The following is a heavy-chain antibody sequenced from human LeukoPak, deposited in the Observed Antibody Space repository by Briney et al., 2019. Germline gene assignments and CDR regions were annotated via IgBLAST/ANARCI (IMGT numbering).Heavy chain of an antibody. CDR3: ARHYTVAGPIAVGAFDI. CDR1: GGSIGSYY. CDR2: IYYSGST. J-gene: IGHJ3*02. D-gene: IGHD6-19*01. V-gene: IGHV4-59*08. Sequence: GSLRLSCTVSGGSIGSYYWSWIRQPPGKGLEWIGYIYYSGSTNYNPSLKSRVTISVDTSKNQFSLKLSSVTAADMAVYYCARHYTVAGPIAVGAFDIWGQGTMVTVSS.